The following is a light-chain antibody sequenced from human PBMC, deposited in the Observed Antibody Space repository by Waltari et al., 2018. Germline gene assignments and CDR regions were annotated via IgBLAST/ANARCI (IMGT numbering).Light chain of an antibody. CDR1: QSVGGT. J-gene: IGKJ1*01. V-gene: IGKV3-20*01. CDR2: GAS. Sequence: EMVLTQSPASLSLSPGECATLPFRASQSVGGTLAWYQQKPGQAPRLLKYGASIRAPGTPDRFSGTGSGTDFSLTISRLEPEDVAVYYCQHYVRLPATFGQGTKVEIK. CDR3: QHYVRLPAT.